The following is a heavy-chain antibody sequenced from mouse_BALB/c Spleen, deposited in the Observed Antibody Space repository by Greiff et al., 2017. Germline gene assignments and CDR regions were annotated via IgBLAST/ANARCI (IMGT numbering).Heavy chain of an antibody. V-gene: IGHV6-6*02. CDR1: GFTFSNYW. CDR2: IRLKSNNYAT. D-gene: IGHD3-1*01. J-gene: IGHJ3*01. CDR3: TLDRGFAY. Sequence: EVMLVESGGGLVQPGGSMKLSCVASGFTFSNYWMNWVRQSPEKGLEWVAEIRLKSNNYATHYAESVKGRFTISRDDSKSSVYLQMNNLRAEDTGIYYCTLDRGFAYWGQGTLVTVSA.